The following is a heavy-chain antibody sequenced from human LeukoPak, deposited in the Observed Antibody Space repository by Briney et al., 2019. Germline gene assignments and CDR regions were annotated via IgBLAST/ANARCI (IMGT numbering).Heavy chain of an antibody. CDR2: IHSDGGST. J-gene: IGHJ4*02. D-gene: IGHD4-23*01. CDR1: GFTFSTYW. CDR3: ASGYSSDYGGNTY. V-gene: IGHV3-74*01. Sequence: PGESLRLSCAASGFTFSTYWMHRVRQAPGKGLVWVSRIHSDGGSTSYADSVMGRFTISRDNAKNTLYLQMNSLRAEDTAVYYCASGYSSDYGGNTYWGQGTLVTVSS.